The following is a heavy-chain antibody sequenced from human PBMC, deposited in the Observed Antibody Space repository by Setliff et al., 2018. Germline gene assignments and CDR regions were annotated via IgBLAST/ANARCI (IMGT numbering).Heavy chain of an antibody. CDR1: GFTFSTHA. D-gene: IGHD6-19*01. CDR3: VRDPPNSGWAFDY. V-gene: IGHV3-33*01. CDR2: IWFDGSNT. J-gene: IGHJ4*02. Sequence: GGSLRLSCGASGFTFSTHAMRWVRQAPGKGLEWVAMIWFDGSNTHYPGSVKGRFTVSRDNSKNMVYLQMNSLRVDDTAVYYCVRDPPNSGWAFDYWGQGTLVTVSS.